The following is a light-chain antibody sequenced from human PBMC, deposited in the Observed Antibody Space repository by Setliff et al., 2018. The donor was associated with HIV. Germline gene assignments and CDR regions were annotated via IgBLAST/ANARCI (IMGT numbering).Light chain of an antibody. CDR1: TSDIGSYTF. J-gene: IGLJ1*01. V-gene: IGLV2-14*01. CDR3: ASYTKGNVLV. Sequence: QSALAQPASVSGSPGQSITISCTGTTSDIGSYTFVSWYQHYPGEAPKLILYEVTDRPSGVSYRFPGSRSGTTASLTISGLRAEDEADYYCASYTKGNVLVFGTGTKVTVL. CDR2: EVT.